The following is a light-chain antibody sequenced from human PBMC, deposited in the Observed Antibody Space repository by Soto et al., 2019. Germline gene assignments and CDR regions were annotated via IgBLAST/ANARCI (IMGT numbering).Light chain of an antibody. V-gene: IGKV1-39*01. CDR2: DTS. J-gene: IGKJ2*01. CDR3: QQSYNTPPYT. CDR1: QTISTY. Sequence: DFQMTQSPPSLSASVGDRVTITCRASQTISTYLNWYQQKPGKAPKLLSYDTSSLQSGVPSRFSGPGSGTDVTLTISSLQPEDFATYYCQQSYNTPPYTSGQGTKLEIK.